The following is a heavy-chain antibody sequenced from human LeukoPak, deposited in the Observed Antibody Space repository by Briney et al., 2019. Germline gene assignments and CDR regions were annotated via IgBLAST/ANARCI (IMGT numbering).Heavy chain of an antibody. D-gene: IGHD3-16*01. CDR2: IYTSGST. V-gene: IGHV4-4*07. CDR3: ARDTGLPRGKAYYYYYMDV. CDR1: YGSISSYY. Sequence: SETLSLTCTVSYGSISSYYWSWIRQPAGKGLEWIGRIYTSGSTNYNPSLKSRVTMSVDTSKKQLSLKLSSVTAADTAVYYCARDTGLPRGKAYYYYYMDVWGKGTTVTVSS. J-gene: IGHJ6*03.